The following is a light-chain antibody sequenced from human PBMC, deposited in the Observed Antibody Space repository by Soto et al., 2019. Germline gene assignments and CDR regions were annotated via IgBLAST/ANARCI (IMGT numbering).Light chain of an antibody. Sequence: ESVLTQSPGTLSLSPGERATLSCRASQSVSSNYLAWYQQKPGQAPRPLIYGASSRATGIPDRFSGSGAGTDFTLTISRLEPEDFAVYYCQQYGSSPWTFGQGTKVDI. CDR3: QQYGSSPWT. CDR1: QSVSSNY. V-gene: IGKV3-20*01. J-gene: IGKJ1*01. CDR2: GAS.